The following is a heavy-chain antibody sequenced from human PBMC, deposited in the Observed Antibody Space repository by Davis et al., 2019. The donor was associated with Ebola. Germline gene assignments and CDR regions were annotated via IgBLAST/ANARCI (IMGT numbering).Heavy chain of an antibody. V-gene: IGHV3-48*04. D-gene: IGHD7-27*01. J-gene: IGHJ4*02. Sequence: PSETLSLTCTVSGGSISSYYWSWVRQAPGKGLEWVSYISSSSSTIYYADSVKGRFTISRDNAKNSLYLQMNSLRAEDTAVYYCARDWGWGLWGQGTLVTVSS. CDR1: GGSISSYY. CDR3: ARDWGWGL. CDR2: ISSSSSTI.